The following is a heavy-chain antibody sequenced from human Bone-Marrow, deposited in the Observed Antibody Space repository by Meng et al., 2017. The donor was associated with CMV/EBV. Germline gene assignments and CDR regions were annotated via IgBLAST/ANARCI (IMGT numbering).Heavy chain of an antibody. Sequence: GGSLRLSCAASGFTFSSYAMHWVRQAPGKGLEWVAVISYDGSNKYYADSVKGRFTISGDVSKNTLYLQMSNLRAGDTALYFCARDRGYNWHFGDYFDHWGQGTRVTVSS. CDR1: GFTFSSYA. CDR2: ISYDGSNK. V-gene: IGHV3-30*04. CDR3: ARDRGYNWHFGDYFDH. D-gene: IGHD1-20*01. J-gene: IGHJ4*02.